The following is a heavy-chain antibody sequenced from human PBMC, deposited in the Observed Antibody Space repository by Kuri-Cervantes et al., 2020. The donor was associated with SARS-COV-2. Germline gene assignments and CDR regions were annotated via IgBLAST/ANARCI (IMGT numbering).Heavy chain of an antibody. CDR1: GYTFTGYY. J-gene: IGHJ3*02. CDR2: INPNSGGT. D-gene: IGHD3-22*01. CDR3: VKSTPFRRLVVISHGGGFDI. Sequence: ASGKVSCKASGYTFTGYYMHWVRQAPGQGLEWMGWINPNSGGTNYAQKFQGWVTMTRDTSISTVYMERSKLRSDDTAVYYCVKSTPFRRLVVISHGGGFDIWGQGPMVTVSS. V-gene: IGHV1-2*04.